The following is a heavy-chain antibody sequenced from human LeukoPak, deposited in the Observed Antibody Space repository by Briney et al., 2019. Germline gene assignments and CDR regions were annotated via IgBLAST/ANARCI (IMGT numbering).Heavy chain of an antibody. D-gene: IGHD4-17*01. V-gene: IGHV3-11*06. CDR3: ARDYGDYWWYFDL. CDR2: ISSSSSYT. Sequence: GGSLRLSCAASGFTFSDYYMSWIRQAPGKGLEWVSYISSSSSYTNYADSVKGRFTISRDNAKNSLYLQMNSLRAEDTAVYYCARDYGDYWWYFDLWGRGTLVTVSS. CDR1: GFTFSDYY. J-gene: IGHJ2*01.